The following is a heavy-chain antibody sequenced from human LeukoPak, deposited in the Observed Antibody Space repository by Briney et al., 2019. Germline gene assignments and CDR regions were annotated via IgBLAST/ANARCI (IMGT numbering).Heavy chain of an antibody. CDR2: ISGSGGST. J-gene: IGHJ3*02. V-gene: IGHV3-23*01. D-gene: IGHD6-19*01. Sequence: GGSLRLSCAASGFTFSSYAMSWVRQAPGKGLEWVSAISGSGGSTYYADSVKGRFTISRDNSKNTLYLQMNSLRAEDTAGYYCAKSAPLTPLTKRQWLAGDAFDIWGQGTMVTVSS. CDR3: AKSAPLTPLTKRQWLAGDAFDI. CDR1: GFTFSSYA.